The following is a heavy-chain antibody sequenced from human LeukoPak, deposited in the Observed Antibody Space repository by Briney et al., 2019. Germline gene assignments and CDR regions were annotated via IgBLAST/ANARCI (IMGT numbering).Heavy chain of an antibody. CDR1: GFTFSNYA. D-gene: IGHD5-24*01. Sequence: RGSLSHSCAASGFTFSNYAMHWVRQAPGKGLEWVTFIRYDGSNKYYADSVKGRFTISRDNSKNTLYLQMNSLRAEDTAVYYCAAHDGYYYFDYWGQGTKVTVSS. V-gene: IGHV3-30*02. CDR3: AAHDGYYYFDY. CDR2: IRYDGSNK. J-gene: IGHJ4*02.